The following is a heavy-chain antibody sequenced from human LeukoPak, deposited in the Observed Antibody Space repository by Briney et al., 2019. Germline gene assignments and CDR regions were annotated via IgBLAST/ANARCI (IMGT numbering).Heavy chain of an antibody. CDR3: ARDLSGVTGYTYGRGIDY. D-gene: IGHD5-18*01. Sequence: GGSLRLSCAASGFTFSSFGMSWVRQAPGKGLEWVANIKKDGSEKYYVDSVKGRFTISRDNAKTSLYLQMNSLRAEDTAVYYCARDLSGVTGYTYGRGIDYWGQGTLVTVSS. CDR1: GFTFSSFG. CDR2: IKKDGSEK. J-gene: IGHJ4*02. V-gene: IGHV3-7*01.